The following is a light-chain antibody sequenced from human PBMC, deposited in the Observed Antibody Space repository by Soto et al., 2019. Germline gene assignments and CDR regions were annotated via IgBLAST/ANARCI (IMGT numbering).Light chain of an antibody. CDR1: QSVSSSY. Sequence: EIVLTQSPGTLSLSPGERATLSCRASQSVSSSYLAWYQQKPGQAPRLLIYGASSRATSIPDRFSGSGSGTDFTLTISRLEPEDFAVYYCQQYGSSPPGTFGQGTKVEIK. CDR3: QQYGSSPPGT. CDR2: GAS. J-gene: IGKJ1*01. V-gene: IGKV3-20*01.